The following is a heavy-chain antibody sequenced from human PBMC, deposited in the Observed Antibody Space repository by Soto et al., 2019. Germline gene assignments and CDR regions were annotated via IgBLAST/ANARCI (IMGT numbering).Heavy chain of an antibody. J-gene: IGHJ4*02. CDR2: ISYDGSNK. V-gene: IGHV3-30*18. Sequence: GGSLRLSCAASGFTFSSYGMHWVRQAPGKGLEWVAVISYDGSNKYYADSVKGRFTISRDNSKNTLYLQMNSLRAEDTAVYYCAKGRPRPRKRLYYDYGDYQKLWESFDYWGQGTLVTVSS. CDR1: GFTFSSYG. CDR3: AKGRPRPRKRLYYDYGDYQKLWESFDY. D-gene: IGHD4-17*01.